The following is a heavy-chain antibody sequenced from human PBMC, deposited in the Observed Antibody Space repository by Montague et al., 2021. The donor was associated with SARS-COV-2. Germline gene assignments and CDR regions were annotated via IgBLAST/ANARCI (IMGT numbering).Heavy chain of an antibody. J-gene: IGHJ6*02. CDR2: IGTAGDT. CDR1: GFTFSSYD. Sequence: SLRLSCAASGFTFSSYDMHWVRQATGKGLEWVSAIGTAGDTYYPGSVKGRFTISRENAKNSLYLQMNSLRARDTAVYYCARGVTMVQGVIYYYYGMDVWGQGTTVTVSS. V-gene: IGHV3-13*04. CDR3: ARGVTMVQGVIYYYYGMDV. D-gene: IGHD3-10*01.